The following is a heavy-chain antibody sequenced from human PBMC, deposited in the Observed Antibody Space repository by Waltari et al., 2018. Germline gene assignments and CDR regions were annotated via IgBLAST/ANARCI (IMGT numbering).Heavy chain of an antibody. CDR3: AKEGGYSEYIPTHNDF. CDR2: MSGSGDGR. J-gene: IGHJ4*02. CDR1: GFTFNNNA. V-gene: IGHV3-23*01. D-gene: IGHD1-26*01. Sequence: EVQLLESGGGLVQPGGSLRLSCAASGFTFNNNAMTWVRQAPGKGLGWVSSMSGSGDGRWYAGSVKGRFTISRDNSKNTLLLQMNSLRAEDTAIYYCAKEGGYSEYIPTHNDFWGQGTLVTVSS.